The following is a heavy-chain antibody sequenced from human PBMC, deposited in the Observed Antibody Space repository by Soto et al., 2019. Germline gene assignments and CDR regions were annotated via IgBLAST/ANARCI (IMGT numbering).Heavy chain of an antibody. D-gene: IGHD6-19*01. J-gene: IGHJ4*02. CDR1: GFTFGDYA. CDR2: IRSKPYGWTT. CDR3: TRVVDNISGYYDY. V-gene: IGHV3-49*03. Sequence: GGSLRLSCTASGFTFGDYAMTWFRQAPGKGLEWVSFIRSKPYGWTTLYAASVKGRFTISRDDSKSIAYLQMNSLETEDTAVYYCTRVVDNISGYYDYWGRGALVTVSS.